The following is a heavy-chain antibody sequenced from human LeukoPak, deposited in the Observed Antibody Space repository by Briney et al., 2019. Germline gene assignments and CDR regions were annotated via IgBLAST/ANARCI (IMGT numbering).Heavy chain of an antibody. CDR2: INPNSGGT. D-gene: IGHD3-3*01. CDR1: GYTFTGYY. CDR3: ARASDFWSGYQGDY. J-gene: IGHJ4*02. Sequence: ASVKVSCKASGYTFTGYYMHWVRQAPGQGLEWMGWINPNSGGTNYAQKFQGRVTMTRDTSISTAYMELSRLRSDDTAVYYCARASDFWSGYQGDYWGQGTLVTVSS. V-gene: IGHV1-2*02.